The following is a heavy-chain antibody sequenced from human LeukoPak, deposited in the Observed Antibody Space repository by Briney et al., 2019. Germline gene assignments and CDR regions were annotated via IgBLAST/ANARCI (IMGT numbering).Heavy chain of an antibody. Sequence: ASVKVSCKASGGTFSSYAISWVRQAPGQGLEWMGGIIPIFGTANYAQKFQGRVTITTDESTSTAYMELSSLRSEDTAVYYCARVMRSSSSDIGFFDYWGQGTLVTVSS. CDR2: IIPIFGTA. CDR1: GGTFSSYA. V-gene: IGHV1-69*05. J-gene: IGHJ4*02. D-gene: IGHD6-6*01. CDR3: ARVMRSSSSDIGFFDY.